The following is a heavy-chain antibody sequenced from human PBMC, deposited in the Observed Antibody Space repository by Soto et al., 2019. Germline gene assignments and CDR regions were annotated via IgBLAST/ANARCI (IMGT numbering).Heavy chain of an antibody. Sequence: GGSLRLSCAASGFTFSSYGMHWVRQAPGKGLEWVAVIWYDGSNKYYADSVKGRFTISRDNSKNTLYLQMNSLRAEDTAVYYCARSTQSLEPLLFFDYWGQGTLVTVSS. V-gene: IGHV3-33*01. CDR1: GFTFSSYG. J-gene: IGHJ4*02. D-gene: IGHD2-21*02. CDR2: IWYDGSNK. CDR3: ARSTQSLEPLLFFDY.